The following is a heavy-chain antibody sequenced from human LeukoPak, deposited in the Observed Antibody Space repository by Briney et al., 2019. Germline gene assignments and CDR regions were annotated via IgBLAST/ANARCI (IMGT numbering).Heavy chain of an antibody. D-gene: IGHD3-22*01. V-gene: IGHV3-53*01. CDR1: GFSIRTYY. J-gene: IGHJ3*01. CDR3: VRAVHHNFYSDSSGYYGDAFDV. CDR2: IYSGGTI. Sequence: GGSLRLSCAASGFSIRTYYMSWVRQVPGKGLEWVSVIYSGGTIRYADSVKGRFTFSRDNFKDTLNLQMNSLRADDTAVYYCVRAVHHNFYSDSSGYYGDAFDVWGQGTVDTVSS.